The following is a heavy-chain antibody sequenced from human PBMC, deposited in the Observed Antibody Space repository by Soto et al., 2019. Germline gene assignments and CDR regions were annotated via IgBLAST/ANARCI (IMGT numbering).Heavy chain of an antibody. V-gene: IGHV3-9*01. J-gene: IGHJ4*02. CDR3: APDVTPTWLQHLDS. D-gene: IGHD5-12*01. CDR2: ISWNGDDI. Sequence: EVQLVESGGGLVQPGRSLRLSCAASGFNFDDYVMHWVRQAPGKGLEWVASISWNGDDIGYADSVKGRFTISRDNAKNSLFLQMHSLRTDDSGLYYCAPDVTPTWLQHLDSWGQGTLVSVSS. CDR1: GFNFDDYV.